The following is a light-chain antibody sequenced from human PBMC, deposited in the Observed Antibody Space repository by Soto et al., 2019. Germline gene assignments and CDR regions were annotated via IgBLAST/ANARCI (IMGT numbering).Light chain of an antibody. CDR1: QSISSW. J-gene: IGKJ2*01. CDR2: DAS. V-gene: IGKV1-5*01. CDR3: QQYTSYFPYT. Sequence: DIQMTQSPSTLSASVGDRVTITCRASQSISSWLAWYQQKPGKAPKLLIYDASSLESGVPSRFSGSGSGTEFTLTISSLQPDDFATYCWQQYTSYFPYTFGQGTKLEIK.